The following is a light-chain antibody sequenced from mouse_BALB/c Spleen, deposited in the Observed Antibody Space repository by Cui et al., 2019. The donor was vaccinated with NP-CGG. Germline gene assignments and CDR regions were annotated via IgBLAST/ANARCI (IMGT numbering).Light chain of an antibody. V-gene: IGLV1*01. J-gene: IGLJ1*01. Sequence: QAVVTQEYALTTSPGETVTLTCRSSTGAVTTSNYANWVQEKPDHLFTGLIGGTNNRAPGVPARFSGSLIGDKAALTITGAQTEDEAIYFCALWYSNHWVFGGGTKLTVV. CDR1: TGAVTTSNY. CDR2: GTN. CDR3: ALWYSNHWV.